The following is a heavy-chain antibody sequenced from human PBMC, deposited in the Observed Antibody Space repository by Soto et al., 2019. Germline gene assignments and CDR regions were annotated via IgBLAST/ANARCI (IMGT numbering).Heavy chain of an antibody. CDR2: IKSKTDGGTT. D-gene: IGHD3-10*01. CDR3: TTVASGYYYGSGSYLSPPYYYYYGMDV. Sequence: GSLRLSCAASGFTFSNAWMNWVRQAPGKGLEWVGRIKSKTDGGTTDYAAPVKGRFTISRDDSKNTLYLQMNSLKTEDTAVYYCTTVASGYYYGSGSYLSPPYYYYYGMDVWGQGTTVTVSS. CDR1: GFTFSNAW. V-gene: IGHV3-15*07. J-gene: IGHJ6*02.